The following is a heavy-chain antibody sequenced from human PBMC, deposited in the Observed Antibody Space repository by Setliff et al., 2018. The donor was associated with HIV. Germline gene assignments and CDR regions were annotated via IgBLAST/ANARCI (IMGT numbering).Heavy chain of an antibody. V-gene: IGHV1-69*06. Sequence: SAKVSCKASGDTFSNYAISWVRQAPGQGLEWMGGIIPIFGTANYAQKFEGRVTITADKSTSTAYMEVNSLRFEDTAVYYCARVFYYSAGSYSLDYWGQETLVTVSS. J-gene: IGHJ4*01. CDR2: IIPIFGTA. D-gene: IGHD3-10*01. CDR1: GDTFSNYA. CDR3: ARVFYYSAGSYSLDY.